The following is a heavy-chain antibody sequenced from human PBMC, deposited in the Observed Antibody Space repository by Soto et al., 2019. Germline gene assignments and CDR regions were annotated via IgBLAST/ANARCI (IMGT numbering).Heavy chain of an antibody. Sequence: GGSLRLSCAASGFTFSSYAMHWVRQAAGKGLEWISGIGTAGDTHYPGPVKGKSTISRKNAKNSLYLKMNSLRAGNTAVYYWERGGNYGDYPMDYWGLGTLVTVSS. D-gene: IGHD4-17*01. CDR1: GFTFSSYA. J-gene: IGHJ4*02. CDR2: IGTAGDT. V-gene: IGHV3-13*01. CDR3: ERGGNYGDYPMDY.